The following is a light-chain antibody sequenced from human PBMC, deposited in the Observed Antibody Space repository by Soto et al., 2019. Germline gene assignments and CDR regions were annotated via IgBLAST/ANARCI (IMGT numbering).Light chain of an antibody. J-gene: IGKJ4*01. V-gene: IGKV3-15*01. CDR2: HAS. Sequence: EIVMTQSPATLSVSPGERAILSCRASQSVSNNLAWYQQKPGQAPSLLIYHASTRATGIPARFSGSGSGTEFTLTISSLQSEDFAVYYCQQHNKWPLTFGGGTKVEIK. CDR1: QSVSNN. CDR3: QQHNKWPLT.